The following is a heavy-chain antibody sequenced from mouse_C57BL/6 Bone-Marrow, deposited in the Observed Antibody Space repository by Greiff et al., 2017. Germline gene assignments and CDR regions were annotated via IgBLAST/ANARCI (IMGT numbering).Heavy chain of an antibody. CDR2: IWSCGST. CDR3: ANMNWNWYFDV. Sequence: QVQLKESGPGLVQPSQSLSITCTVSGFSLTSYGVHWVRQPPGKGLEWLGVIWSCGSTDYNAAFISRLSISKDNSKSQVFLKMNSLEADDTAIYYCANMNWNWYFDVWGTGTTVTVSS. D-gene: IGHD4-1*01. V-gene: IGHV2-4*01. CDR1: GFSLTSYG. J-gene: IGHJ1*03.